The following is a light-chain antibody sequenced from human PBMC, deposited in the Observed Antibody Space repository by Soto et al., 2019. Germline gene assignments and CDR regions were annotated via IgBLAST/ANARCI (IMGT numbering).Light chain of an antibody. CDR2: KAS. Sequence: DIQVTQSPSSVSASVGDRVTITCRASQDINNWLAWYQQKPGKAPYLLIYKASNLQSGVPSRFSGSASGTEFTLTISSLQPDDIATYYCQQYVAYPLTYGGGTKVEI. CDR1: QDINNW. V-gene: IGKV1-5*03. CDR3: QQYVAYPLT. J-gene: IGKJ4*01.